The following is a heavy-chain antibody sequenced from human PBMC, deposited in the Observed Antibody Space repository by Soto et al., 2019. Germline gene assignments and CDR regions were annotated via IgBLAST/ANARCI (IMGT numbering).Heavy chain of an antibody. V-gene: IGHV4-59*01. D-gene: IGHD6-19*01. CDR1: GGSISVSY. J-gene: IGHJ4*02. CDR2: AYYTGST. Sequence: KPSETLSLTCIVSGGSISVSYWILIRQSPGKGLGWLGYAYYTGSTNYSPSLRSRVSVSVDTSKNEFSLRLSSVTAADTAVYFCARSVAVPGAHIDHWGQGTQVTVSS. CDR3: ARSVAVPGAHIDH.